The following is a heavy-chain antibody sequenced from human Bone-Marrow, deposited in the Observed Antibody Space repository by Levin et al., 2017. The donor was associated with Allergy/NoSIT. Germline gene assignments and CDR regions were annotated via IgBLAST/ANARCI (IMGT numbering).Heavy chain of an antibody. D-gene: IGHD5-24*01. CDR1: GFTFGTYA. V-gene: IGHV3-23*01. J-gene: IGHJ5*01. CDR3: AKGPGRDVPDNWFDS. Sequence: LPGGSLRLSCAASGFTFGTYAMTWVRQAPGKGLQWVASISGRENRTFLADSVKGRFTISRDNSKNTLYLQMNSLRAEDTALYYCAKGPGRDVPDNWFDSWGQGTLVTV. CDR2: ISGRENRT.